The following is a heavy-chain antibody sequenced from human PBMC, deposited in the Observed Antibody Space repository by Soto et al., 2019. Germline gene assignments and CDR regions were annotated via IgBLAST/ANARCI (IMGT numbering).Heavy chain of an antibody. V-gene: IGHV3-7*01. CDR3: AREDFYRFDY. J-gene: IGHJ4*02. CDR1: GFTFTSYW. CDR2: IKEDGSAK. Sequence: EVQLVESGGGLVQPGGSLRVSCAASGFTFTSYWMRWVRQAPGKGLEWVANIKEDGSAKFYLDSVKGRFTISRDNAKNSLYLQMNSLRADDTAVYDCAREDFYRFDYWGQGNLVTVSS.